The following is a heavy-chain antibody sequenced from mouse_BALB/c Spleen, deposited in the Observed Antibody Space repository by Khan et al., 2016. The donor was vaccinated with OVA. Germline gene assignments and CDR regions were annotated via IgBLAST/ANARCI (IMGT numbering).Heavy chain of an antibody. CDR3: ARAVAYYRSDGWFAY. D-gene: IGHD2-14*01. CDR1: GYTFTTYT. Sequence: QVQLQQSGAELARPGASVKMSCKASGYTFTTYTIHWVKQRPGQGLEWIGYIIPSNDYTNYNQKFKDRATLTADKSSSTAYMQLSSLTSEDSAVYYCARAVAYYRSDGWFAYWGQGTLVTVSA. CDR2: IIPSNDYT. J-gene: IGHJ3*01. V-gene: IGHV1-4*01.